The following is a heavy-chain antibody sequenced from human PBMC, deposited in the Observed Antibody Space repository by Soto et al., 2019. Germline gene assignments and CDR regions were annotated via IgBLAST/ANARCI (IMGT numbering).Heavy chain of an antibody. CDR2: ISGSGGST. CDR1: GFTFSEYW. J-gene: IGHJ4*02. Sequence: EVQLVESGGGLVQPGGSLRLSCEASGFTFSEYWMHWVRQVPGKGLVWVSAISGSGGSTYYADSVKGRFTISRDNSKNTLYLQMNSLRAEDTAVYYCATHLFQPLDYWGQGTLVTVSS. V-gene: IGHV3-23*04. CDR3: ATHLFQPLDY.